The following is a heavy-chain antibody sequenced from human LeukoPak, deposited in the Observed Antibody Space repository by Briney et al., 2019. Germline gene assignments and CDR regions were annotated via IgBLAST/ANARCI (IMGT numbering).Heavy chain of an antibody. D-gene: IGHD3-22*01. J-gene: IGHJ4*02. V-gene: IGHV1-2*02. CDR1: GYTFTGYY. CDR2: INPNSGGT. Sequence: ASVKVSCKASGYTFTGYYMHWVRQAPGQGLEWMGWINPNSGGTNYAQKFQGRVTMTRDTSISTAYMELSRLRSDDTAVYYCARGVRPYYYDSSGYYYFDYWGQGTLVTVSS. CDR3: ARGVRPYYYDSSGYYYFDY.